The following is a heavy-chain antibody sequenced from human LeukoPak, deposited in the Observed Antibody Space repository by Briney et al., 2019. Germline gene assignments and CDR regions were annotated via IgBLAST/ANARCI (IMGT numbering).Heavy chain of an antibody. CDR1: GYTFTGYY. V-gene: IGHV1-2*02. CDR3: ARGRAGRAAAGKGAEYFQH. J-gene: IGHJ1*01. CDR2: INPNSGGT. D-gene: IGHD6-13*01. Sequence: ASVKVSCKASGYTFTGYYMHWVRQAPGQGLEWMGWINPNSGGTNYAQKFQGRVTITRNTSISTAYMELSSLRSEDTAVYYCARGRAGRAAAGKGAEYFQHWGQGTLVTVSS.